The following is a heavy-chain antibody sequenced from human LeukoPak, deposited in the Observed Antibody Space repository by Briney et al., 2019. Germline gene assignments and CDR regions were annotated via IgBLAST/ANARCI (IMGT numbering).Heavy chain of an antibody. D-gene: IGHD6-19*01. CDR1: GFTFSSYG. CDR2: ISYDGNNK. V-gene: IGHV3-30*18. Sequence: PGRSLRLSCAASGFTFSSYGMHWVRQAPGKGLEWVAVISYDGNNKYYADSVKGRFTISRDNSKNTLYLQMNSLRAEDTAVYYCAKDRGSGWYEIDYWGQGTPVTVSS. CDR3: AKDRGSGWYEIDY. J-gene: IGHJ4*02.